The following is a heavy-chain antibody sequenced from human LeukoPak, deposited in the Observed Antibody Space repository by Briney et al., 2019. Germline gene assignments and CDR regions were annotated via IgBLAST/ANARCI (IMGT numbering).Heavy chain of an antibody. CDR1: GFTFSSYA. V-gene: IGHV3-30-3*01. Sequence: GGSLRLSCAASGFTFSSYAMHWVRQAPGKGLEWVAVISYDGSNKYYADSVKGRFTISRDNSKNTLYLQMNSLRAEDTAVYYCAREKIAARPYYFDSWGQGTLVTVPS. CDR2: ISYDGSNK. CDR3: AREKIAARPYYFDS. J-gene: IGHJ4*02. D-gene: IGHD6-6*01.